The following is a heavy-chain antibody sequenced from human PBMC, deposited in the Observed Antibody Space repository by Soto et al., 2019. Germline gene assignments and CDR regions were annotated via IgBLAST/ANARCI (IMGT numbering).Heavy chain of an antibody. V-gene: IGHV3-33*01. CDR2: IWYDGSNK. Sequence: GGSLRLSCAASGFTFSSYGMHWVRQAPGKGLEWVAVIWYDGSNKYYADSVKGRFTISRDNSKNTLYLQMNSLRAEDTAVYYCARDVQRGYYYYMDVWGKGTTVTVSS. D-gene: IGHD6-25*01. J-gene: IGHJ6*03. CDR3: ARDVQRGYYYYMDV. CDR1: GFTFSSYG.